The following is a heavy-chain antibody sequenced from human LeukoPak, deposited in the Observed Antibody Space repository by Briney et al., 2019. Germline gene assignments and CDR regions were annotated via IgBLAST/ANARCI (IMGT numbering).Heavy chain of an antibody. D-gene: IGHD3-22*01. J-gene: IGHJ4*02. CDR3: ARHGSVSSGALV. Sequence: SETLSLTCTVSGGSISSYYWSSIRQPPGQGLERIGYIFYSGSTNYNPSLKIRVTISVDTSKNQFSLKLSSVTAADTAVYYCARHGSVSSGALVWGQGTLVTVSS. CDR2: IFYSGST. CDR1: GGSISSYY. V-gene: IGHV4-59*08.